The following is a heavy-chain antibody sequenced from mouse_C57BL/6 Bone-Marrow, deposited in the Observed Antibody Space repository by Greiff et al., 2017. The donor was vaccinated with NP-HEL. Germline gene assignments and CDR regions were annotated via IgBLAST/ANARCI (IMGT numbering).Heavy chain of an antibody. CDR1: GYAFSSYW. J-gene: IGHJ2*01. CDR3: ARKTTEGPFDY. D-gene: IGHD1-1*01. CDR2: IYPGDGDT. Sequence: VKLQQSGAELVKPGASVKISCKASGYAFSSYWMNWVKQRPGKGLEWIGQIYPGDGDTNYNGKFKGKATLTADKSSSTAYMQLSSLTSEDSAVYFCARKTTEGPFDYWGQGTTLTVSS. V-gene: IGHV1-80*01.